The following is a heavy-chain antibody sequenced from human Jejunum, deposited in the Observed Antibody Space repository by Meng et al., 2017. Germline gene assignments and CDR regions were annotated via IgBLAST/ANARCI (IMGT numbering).Heavy chain of an antibody. V-gene: IGHV3-21*01. D-gene: IGHD2-15*01. CDR3: ARLGDGDCSGGSCNWFDT. Sequence: ELQLVESGGGLVQPGGSLRLACAASGFMFSVYGMNWVRQAPGQGLEWLSYISSSRTYIYYAESVRGRFTVSRDNAQNSLFLQMNSLTAEDTAVYYCARLGDGDCSGGSCNWFDTWGQGTLVTVSS. CDR1: GFMFSVYG. CDR2: ISSSRTYI. J-gene: IGHJ5*02.